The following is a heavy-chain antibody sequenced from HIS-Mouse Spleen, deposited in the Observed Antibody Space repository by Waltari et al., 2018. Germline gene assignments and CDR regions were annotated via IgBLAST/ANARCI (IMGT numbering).Heavy chain of an antibody. CDR3: AKEGLIVGATNWFDP. Sequence: QVQLVESGGGVVQPGRSLRLSCAASGFTFSSYGMHWVRQATGKGLEWVAVISYDGSNKYYADSVKGRFTISRDNSKNTLYLQMNSLRAEDTAVYYCAKEGLIVGATNWFDPWGQGTLVTVSS. V-gene: IGHV3-30*18. J-gene: IGHJ5*02. CDR1: GFTFSSYG. D-gene: IGHD1-26*01. CDR2: ISYDGSNK.